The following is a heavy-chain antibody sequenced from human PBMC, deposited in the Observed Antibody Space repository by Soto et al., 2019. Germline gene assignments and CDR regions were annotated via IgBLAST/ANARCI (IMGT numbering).Heavy chain of an antibody. V-gene: IGHV4-34*01. CDR3: ARHPSGYYDS. J-gene: IGHJ5*02. D-gene: IGHD3-3*01. CDR1: GGSFSGYY. CDR2: INHSGST. Sequence: SETLSLTCAVYGGSFSGYYWTWIRQPPGTGLEWIGEINHSGSTNYNPSLKSRVTISVDTSKNQFSLKLTSVTAADTAVYYCARHPSGYYDSWGQGTLVTVSS.